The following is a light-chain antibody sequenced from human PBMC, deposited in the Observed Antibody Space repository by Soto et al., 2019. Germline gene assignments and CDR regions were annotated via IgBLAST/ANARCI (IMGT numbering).Light chain of an antibody. CDR3: TSYVDRKGVI. CDR1: SSNIGSYKF. J-gene: IGLJ2*01. Sequence: QSALTQPPSASGPPGQSVTISCTGDSSNIGSYKFISWYQHHPGKAPKLIIYEVNKRPSGVPDRFSGSKSGNTASLTVSGLQAEDDSDYYSTSYVDRKGVIFGGGTKVTVL. V-gene: IGLV2-8*01. CDR2: EVN.